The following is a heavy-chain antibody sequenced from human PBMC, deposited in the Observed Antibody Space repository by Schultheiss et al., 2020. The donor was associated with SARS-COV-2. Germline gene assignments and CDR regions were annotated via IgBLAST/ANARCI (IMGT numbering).Heavy chain of an antibody. CDR1: GGSISSYY. D-gene: IGHD1-26*01. J-gene: IGHJ6*02. V-gene: IGHV4-59*12. CDR2: IYYSGST. CDR3: ARGGSYPPENHYYYYGMDV. Sequence: SETLSLTCTVSGGSISSYYWSWIRQPPGKGLEWIGYIYYSGSTNYNPSLKSRVTISVDTSKNQFSLKLSSVTAADTAVYYCARGGSYPPENHYYYYGMDVWGQGTTVTGSS.